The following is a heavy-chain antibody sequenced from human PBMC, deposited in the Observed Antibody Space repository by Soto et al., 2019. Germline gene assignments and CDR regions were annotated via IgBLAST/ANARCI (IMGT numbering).Heavy chain of an antibody. Sequence: ASVKVSCKASGYTFTSYYMHWVRQAPGQGLEWMGIINPSGGSTSYAQKFQGRVTMTRDTSTSTVYMELSSLRSEDTAVYYCARNIWYYDILTGSYGMDVWGQGTTVTV. V-gene: IGHV1-46*03. J-gene: IGHJ6*02. CDR3: ARNIWYYDILTGSYGMDV. D-gene: IGHD3-9*01. CDR1: GYTFTSYY. CDR2: INPSGGST.